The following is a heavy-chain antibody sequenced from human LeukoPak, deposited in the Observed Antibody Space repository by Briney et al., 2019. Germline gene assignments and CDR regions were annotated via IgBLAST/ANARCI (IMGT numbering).Heavy chain of an antibody. CDR2: ISGSGGST. CDR1: GFTFSSYA. J-gene: IGHJ4*02. V-gene: IGHV3-23*01. Sequence: GGSLRLSCAASGFTFSSYAMSWFRHAPWKGLELVSAISGSGGSTYYADSVKGRFTISRDNSKNTLYLQMNSLRAEDTAVYYCVKDIHTPAYDILTGYSSFDYWGQGTLVTVSS. D-gene: IGHD3-9*01. CDR3: VKDIHTPAYDILTGYSSFDY.